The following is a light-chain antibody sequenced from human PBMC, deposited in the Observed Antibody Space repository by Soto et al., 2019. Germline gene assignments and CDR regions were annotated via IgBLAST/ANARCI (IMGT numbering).Light chain of an antibody. J-gene: IGKJ1*01. Sequence: DIGMNQSPSTLSVSPGERATLPCRASQSVSSNLAWYQQKPGQAPRLLIYGASTRATGIPARFSGSGSGTEFTLTISSLQSEDFAVYYCQQYNNLPPETFGQGTKVDIK. CDR1: QSVSSN. CDR3: QQYNNLPPET. V-gene: IGKV3-15*01. CDR2: GAS.